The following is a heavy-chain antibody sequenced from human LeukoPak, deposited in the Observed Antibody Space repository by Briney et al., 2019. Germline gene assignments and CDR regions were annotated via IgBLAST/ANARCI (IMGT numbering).Heavy chain of an antibody. CDR1: GFTFSSYW. CDR2: IKQDGSEK. V-gene: IGHV3-7*01. J-gene: IGHJ5*01. D-gene: IGHD2-2*01. Sequence: PGGSLRLSCAASGFTFSSYWMSWVRQAPGKGLEWVANIKQDGSEKYYVDSLKGRFTISKVNAKNSLYLQMNSLRAEDTAVYYCARFSWASKVFNSWGQGTLVTVSS. CDR3: ARFSWASKVFNS.